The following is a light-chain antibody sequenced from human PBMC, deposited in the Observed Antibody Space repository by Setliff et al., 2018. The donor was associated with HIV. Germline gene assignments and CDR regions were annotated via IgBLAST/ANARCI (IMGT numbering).Light chain of an antibody. V-gene: IGLV2-11*01. Sequence: QSVLTQPRSVSGSPGQSVTISCTGTSSDVGGYNYVSWYQQYPGKAPKLIIFEVTKRPSGVPERFFGSKSGNTASLSISGLQTDDEADYYCCSFAGTYTYVIFGGGTKVTV. CDR2: EVT. CDR1: SSDVGGYNY. J-gene: IGLJ2*01. CDR3: CSFAGTYTYVI.